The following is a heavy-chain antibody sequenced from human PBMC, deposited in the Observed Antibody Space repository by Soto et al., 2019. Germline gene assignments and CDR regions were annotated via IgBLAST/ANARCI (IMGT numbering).Heavy chain of an antibody. V-gene: IGHV3-48*03. Sequence: GGSLRLSCAASGFDFRSYEMNWVRQAPGKGLEWVSNIRANDESIYYADSVKGRVSVSRDNAKNSLFLEMNSLRVDDTAVYYFARETLRDAIDIWGQGTIVTVSS. CDR2: IRANDESI. J-gene: IGHJ3*02. CDR3: ARETLRDAIDI. CDR1: GFDFRSYE.